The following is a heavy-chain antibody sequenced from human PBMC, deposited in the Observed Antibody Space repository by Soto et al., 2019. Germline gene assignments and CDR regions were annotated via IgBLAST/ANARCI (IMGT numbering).Heavy chain of an antibody. Sequence: QVQLQESGPGLVKPSETLSLTCDVSGYSISSGFYWGWIRQPPGKGLEWIASIYRTGSTYYNPSLKSRVTISVDTSNNQFSLELSSVTAADTAFYYCARDVAVTYTNNFDYWGQGTLVTVSS. CDR3: ARDVAVTYTNNFDY. CDR1: GYSISSGFY. V-gene: IGHV4-38-2*02. J-gene: IGHJ4*02. CDR2: IYRTGST. D-gene: IGHD6-19*01.